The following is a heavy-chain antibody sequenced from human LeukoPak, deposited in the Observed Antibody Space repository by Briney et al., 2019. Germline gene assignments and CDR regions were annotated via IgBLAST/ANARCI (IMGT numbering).Heavy chain of an antibody. J-gene: IGHJ6*02. CDR1: GYSFTSYW. CDR2: IYPGDSDT. D-gene: IGHD3-10*01. CDR3: AKGFGEGDCYYGMDV. V-gene: IGHV5-51*01. Sequence: GESLKISCKGSGYSFTSYWIGWVRQMPGKGLEWMGIIYPGDSDTRYSPSFQGQVTISADKSISAASLQWSSLKASDTAMYYCAKGFGEGDCYYGMDVWGQGTTVTVSS.